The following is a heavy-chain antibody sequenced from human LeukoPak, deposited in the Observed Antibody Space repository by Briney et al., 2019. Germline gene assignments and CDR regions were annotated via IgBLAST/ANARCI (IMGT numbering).Heavy chain of an antibody. CDR3: ASNSGSYYYGMDV. J-gene: IGHJ6*02. V-gene: IGHV3-66*01. Sequence: HPGGSLRLSCAASGFTVSSNYVSWVRQAPGKGLEWVSVIYSGGSTYYADSVKGRFTISRDNSKNTLYLQMNSLRAEDTAVYYCASNSGSYYYGMDVWGQGTTVTVSS. CDR2: IYSGGST. CDR1: GFTVSSNY. D-gene: IGHD1-26*01.